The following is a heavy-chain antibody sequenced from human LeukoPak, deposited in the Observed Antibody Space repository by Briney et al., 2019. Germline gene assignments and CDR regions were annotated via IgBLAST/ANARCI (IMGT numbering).Heavy chain of an antibody. CDR1: GGSFSGYY. CDR3: ASSLDYYDSGSYFDY. CDR2: INHSGST. J-gene: IGHJ4*02. Sequence: SETLSLTCAVYGGSFSGYYWSWIRKPPGKGLEWIGEINHSGSTNYNPSLKSRVTISVDTSKNQFSLKLSSVTAADTAMYYCASSLDYYDSGSYFDYWGQGTLVTVSS. D-gene: IGHD3-10*01. V-gene: IGHV4-34*01.